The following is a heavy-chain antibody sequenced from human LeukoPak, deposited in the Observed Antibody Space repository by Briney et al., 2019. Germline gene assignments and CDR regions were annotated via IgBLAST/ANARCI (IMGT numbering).Heavy chain of an antibody. CDR2: IIPILGIA. D-gene: IGHD5-12*01. J-gene: IGHJ4*02. V-gene: IGHV1-69*04. CDR1: GGTFSSYA. CDR3: ARDSPRWLRLFDC. Sequence: SVKVSCKASGGTFSSYAISWVRQAPGQGLEWMGRIIPILGIANYAQKFQGRVTITADKSTSTAYMELSSLRSEDTAVYYCARDSPRWLRLFDCWGQGTLVTVSS.